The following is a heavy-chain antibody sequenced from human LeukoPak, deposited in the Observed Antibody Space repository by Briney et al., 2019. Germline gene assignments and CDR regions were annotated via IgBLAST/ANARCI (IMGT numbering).Heavy chain of an antibody. CDR3: ARLTFYDFWSGYPNGDLDY. V-gene: IGHV1-18*01. D-gene: IGHD3-3*01. CDR2: IRAYIGNT. CDR1: GYTVTSYG. J-gene: IGHJ4*02. Sequence: SVKVSCKAAGYTVTSYGISWVRQAPGQGGEWMGWIRAYIGNTNYAQTLQGRVTMTTDTSTRTAYMELRSLRSDDTAVYYCARLTFYDFWSGYPNGDLDYWGQGTLVTVSS.